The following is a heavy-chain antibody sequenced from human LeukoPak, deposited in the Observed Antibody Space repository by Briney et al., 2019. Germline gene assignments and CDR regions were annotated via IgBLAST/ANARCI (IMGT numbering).Heavy chain of an antibody. CDR3: ARERDLGYCSSTSCYVLDY. V-gene: IGHV1-69*04. CDR2: IIPILGIA. J-gene: IGHJ4*02. D-gene: IGHD2-2*01. CDR1: GGTFSSYA. Sequence: SSVTVSCKASGGTFSSYAISWVRQAPGQGLEWMGRIIPILGIANYAQKFQGRVTITSDKSTSTAYMELSSLRSEDTAVYYCARERDLGYCSSTSCYVLDYWGQGTLVTVSS.